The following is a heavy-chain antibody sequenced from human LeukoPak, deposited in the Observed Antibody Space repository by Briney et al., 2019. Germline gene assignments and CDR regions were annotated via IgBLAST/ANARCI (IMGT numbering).Heavy chain of an antibody. V-gene: IGHV1-8*02. Sequence: ASVKVSCKASGYTFTGYYMHWVRQAPGQGLEWMGWMNPNSGNTGYAQKFQGRVTMTRNTSISTAYMELSSLRSEDTAVYYCARGPDSGDFDLWGRGTLVTVSS. CDR2: MNPNSGNT. J-gene: IGHJ2*01. CDR3: ARGPDSGDFDL. D-gene: IGHD4-17*01. CDR1: GYTFTGYY.